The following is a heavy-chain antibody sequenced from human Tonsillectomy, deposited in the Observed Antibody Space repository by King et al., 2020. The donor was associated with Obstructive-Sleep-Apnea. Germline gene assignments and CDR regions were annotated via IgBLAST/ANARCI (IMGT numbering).Heavy chain of an antibody. CDR1: GFTFSSYG. D-gene: IGHD3-10*01. J-gene: IGHJ2*01. V-gene: IGHV3-33*06. CDR2: LWADGSNK. Sequence: VQLVESGGGVVQPGRSLRLSCAASGFTFSSYGMHWVRQAPGKGLEWVAVLWADGSNKYYADSVKGRFTISRDNSKNTLYLQMNSLRAEDTAVYYCAKEKGMVRGYWYFDLWGRGTLVTVSS. CDR3: AKEKGMVRGYWYFDL.